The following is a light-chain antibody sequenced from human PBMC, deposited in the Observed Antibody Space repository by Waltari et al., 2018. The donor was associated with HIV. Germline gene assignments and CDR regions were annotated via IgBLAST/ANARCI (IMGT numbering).Light chain of an antibody. CDR2: DVT. CDR3: AAWDDSLSGSWV. V-gene: IGLV2-8*01. Sequence: QSALTQPPSASGSPGQSVTISCTGTSSDVGAYNYFSWFQQPPGKAPKLMIYDVTKRPSGVPDRFSGSKSGTSASLAISGLRSEDEADYYCAAWDDSLSGSWVFGGGTKLTVL. J-gene: IGLJ3*02. CDR1: SSDVGAYNY.